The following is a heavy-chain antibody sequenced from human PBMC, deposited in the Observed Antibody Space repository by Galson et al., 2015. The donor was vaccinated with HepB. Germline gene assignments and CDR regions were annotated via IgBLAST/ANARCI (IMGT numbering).Heavy chain of an antibody. J-gene: IGHJ4*02. CDR2: IRSKTFGGTS. Sequence: SLRLSCAASGFTFGDYALSWVRQAPGKGLEWVGFIRSKTFGGTSEYAASVKGRFTISRDDSKSIAYLQMNSLQTEDTAVYSCTRHGNHWHFDLWGQGTLVTVSS. CDR1: GFTFGDYA. D-gene: IGHD1-1*01. CDR3: TRHGNHWHFDL. V-gene: IGHV3-49*04.